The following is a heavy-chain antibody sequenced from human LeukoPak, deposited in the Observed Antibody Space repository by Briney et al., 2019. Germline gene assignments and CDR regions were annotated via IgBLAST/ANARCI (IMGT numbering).Heavy chain of an antibody. J-gene: IGHJ4*02. CDR1: GFTFSTYW. CDR3: ARDRLGAEYDY. Sequence: GGSPRLSCAASGFTFSTYWMSWVRQAPGKGLEWVANIKQDGTEKYYVDSVKGRFTISRDNAKKSLYLQMNSLRAEDTAVYYCARDRLGAEYDYWGQGTLVSVSS. CDR2: IKQDGTEK. D-gene: IGHD3-16*01. V-gene: IGHV3-7*01.